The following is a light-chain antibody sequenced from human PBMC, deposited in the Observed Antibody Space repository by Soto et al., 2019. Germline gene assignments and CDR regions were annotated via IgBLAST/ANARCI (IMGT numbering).Light chain of an antibody. CDR3: QQANNFPLT. CDR2: AAS. Sequence: DIQMTQSPSSVSASVGDRVTITCRASQGINNWLAWYQQKPRKAPKLLIFAASSLRSGVPSRFSGSGSGTDFTLTISSLQPGDFATYYCQQANNFPLTFGGGTKVDIK. CDR1: QGINNW. V-gene: IGKV1-12*01. J-gene: IGKJ4*01.